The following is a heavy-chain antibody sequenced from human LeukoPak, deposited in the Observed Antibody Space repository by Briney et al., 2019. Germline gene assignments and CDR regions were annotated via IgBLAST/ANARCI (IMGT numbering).Heavy chain of an antibody. Sequence: SVKVSRNGSGGTFSNYAICWVRQGPGQGLVWPGGVIPIASRSNNAQRFQGRVSFSTDEATSTAYMELRSLRFEDTAMYSCATDRGSGPYSGYDAFHIWGQATLVIVSS. J-gene: IGHJ3*02. CDR3: ATDRGSGPYSGYDAFHI. CDR2: VIPIASRS. V-gene: IGHV1-69*05. CDR1: GGTFSNYA. D-gene: IGHD1-26*01.